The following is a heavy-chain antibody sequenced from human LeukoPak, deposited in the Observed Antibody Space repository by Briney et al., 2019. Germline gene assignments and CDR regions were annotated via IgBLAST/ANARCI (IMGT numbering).Heavy chain of an antibody. V-gene: IGHV3-30*18. CDR2: ISYDGSNK. J-gene: IGHJ4*02. CDR3: AKVYDSSGYYFPFDY. Sequence: AGGSLRLSCAASGFTFSSYGIHWVRQAPGKGLEWVALISYDGSNKYYADSVKGRFTISRDNSKNTLYLQMNSLRAEDTAVYYCAKVYDSSGYYFPFDYWGQGTLVTVSS. CDR1: GFTFSSYG. D-gene: IGHD3-22*01.